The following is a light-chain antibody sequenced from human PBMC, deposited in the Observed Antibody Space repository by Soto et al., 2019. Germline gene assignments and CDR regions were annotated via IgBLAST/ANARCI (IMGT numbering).Light chain of an antibody. V-gene: IGKV3-15*01. Sequence: EIVMTQSPATLSVSPGERATLSCRASQSVSSNLAWYQQRPGQAPRLLIYGASTRTTGIPARFSGSGSGTEFTLTISSLQSEDFAIYYCQQYNNWPPITFGQGTRLEIK. CDR3: QQYNNWPPIT. CDR1: QSVSSN. CDR2: GAS. J-gene: IGKJ5*01.